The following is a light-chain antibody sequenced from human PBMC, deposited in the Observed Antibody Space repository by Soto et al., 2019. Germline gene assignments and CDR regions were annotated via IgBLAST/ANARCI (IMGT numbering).Light chain of an antibody. V-gene: IGKV2-28*01. CDR2: LGS. J-gene: IGKJ1*01. CDR1: QSLLNSNGNNY. CDR3: MQALRNPWT. Sequence: DIVMTQFPLSLPVTPGEPASISCTSSQSLLNSNGNNYLAWYLQKPGQSPQLLIHLGSKRASGVPDRLSASGSGTSFTLKISRVEAEDVGVYYCMQALRNPWTFGQGTKVEIK.